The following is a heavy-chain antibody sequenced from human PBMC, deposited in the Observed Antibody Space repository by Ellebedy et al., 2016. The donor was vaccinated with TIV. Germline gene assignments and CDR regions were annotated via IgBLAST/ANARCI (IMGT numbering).Heavy chain of an antibody. Sequence: GESLKISCKISGYNFSTNWISWVRQKPAKGLEWMGRIHPSDSATDYRPSFRVHVTMSVDQSISFAFLQWSSLQASDTAMYYCARRGDSDFDSWGQGTVVTVSP. V-gene: IGHV5-10-1*01. CDR1: GYNFSTNW. J-gene: IGHJ4*02. CDR2: IHPSDSAT. CDR3: ARRGDSDFDS. D-gene: IGHD4-17*01.